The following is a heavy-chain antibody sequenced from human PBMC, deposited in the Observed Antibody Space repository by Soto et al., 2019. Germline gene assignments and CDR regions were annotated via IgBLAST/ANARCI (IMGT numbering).Heavy chain of an antibody. V-gene: IGHV3-23*01. Sequence: GGSLRLSCAASGFTFSSYAMSWVRQAPGKGLEWVSAISGSGGSTNYADSVKGRFTISRDNSKNTLYLQMNSLRAEDTAVYYCAKGSLGKQLVPRGDNWFDPWGQGTLVTVSS. CDR3: AKGSLGKQLVPRGDNWFDP. J-gene: IGHJ5*02. CDR1: GFTFSSYA. D-gene: IGHD6-13*01. CDR2: ISGSGGST.